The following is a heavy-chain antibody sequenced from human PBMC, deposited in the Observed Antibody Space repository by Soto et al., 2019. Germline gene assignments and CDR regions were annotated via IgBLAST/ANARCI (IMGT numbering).Heavy chain of an antibody. J-gene: IGHJ1*01. CDR1: GFTFSSYG. V-gene: IGHV3-33*01. Sequence: GGSLRLSCAASGFTFSSYGMHWVRQAPGKGLEWVAVIWYDGSNKYYADSVKGRFTISRDNSKNTLYLQMKSLRAEDTAVYYCARGHQEDSGWYVAEYFQHWGQGTLVTVSS. CDR2: IWYDGSNK. CDR3: ARGHQEDSGWYVAEYFQH. D-gene: IGHD6-19*01.